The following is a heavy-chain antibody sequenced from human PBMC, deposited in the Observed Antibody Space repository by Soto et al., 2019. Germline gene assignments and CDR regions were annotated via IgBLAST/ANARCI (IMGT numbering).Heavy chain of an antibody. V-gene: IGHV1-46*01. CDR1: GYTFTRYN. CDR2: INPSGGTT. Sequence: ASVKVSCKASGYTFTRYNVHWVRQAPGQGLEWMAIINPSGGTTYYVQKFEGRVTLTTDTSTSTVYMELGSLRSDDTAVYYCARVRGGGSEYFFDYWGQGTLVTSPQ. D-gene: IGHD2-15*01. J-gene: IGHJ4*02. CDR3: ARVRGGGSEYFFDY.